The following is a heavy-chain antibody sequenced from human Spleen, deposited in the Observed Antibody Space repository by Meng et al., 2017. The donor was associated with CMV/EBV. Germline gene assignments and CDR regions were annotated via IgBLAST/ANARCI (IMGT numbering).Heavy chain of an antibody. D-gene: IGHD2-2*01. CDR2: ISSSSSYI. CDR1: GFTFSSYS. Sequence: GESLKISCAASGFTFSSYSMNWVRQAPGKGLEWVSSISSSSSYIYYADSVKGRFTISRDNAKNLLYLQMNSLRAEDTAVYYCAKYQLPSGRISGGRFDCWGQGTLVTISS. V-gene: IGHV3-21*01. J-gene: IGHJ4*02. CDR3: AKYQLPSGRISGGRFDC.